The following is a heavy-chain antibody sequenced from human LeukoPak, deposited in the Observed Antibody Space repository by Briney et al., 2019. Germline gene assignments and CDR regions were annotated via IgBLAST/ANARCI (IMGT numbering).Heavy chain of an antibody. Sequence: ASVKVSCKASGYTFTSYYMHLVRQAPGLGLEWMGWISAYNGNTNYAQKLQGRVTMTADTSTSTAYMELRSLRSDDTAVYYCARVLLWPRGFDYWGKGTLVTVSS. CDR1: GYTFTSYY. CDR2: ISAYNGNT. J-gene: IGHJ4*02. CDR3: ARVLLWPRGFDY. D-gene: IGHD3-10*01. V-gene: IGHV1-18*04.